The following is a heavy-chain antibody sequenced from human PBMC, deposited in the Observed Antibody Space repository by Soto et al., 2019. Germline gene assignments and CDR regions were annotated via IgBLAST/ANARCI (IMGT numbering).Heavy chain of an antibody. CDR3: ARAETITMVRGVMDWFDP. CDR1: GGSIGSSSYY. Sequence: SETLSLTCTVSGGSIGSSSYYWSWIRQPPGKGLEWIGYIYYSGSTNYNPSLKSRVTISVDTSKNQFSLKLSSVTAADTAVYYCARAETITMVRGVMDWFDPWGQGTLVTVSS. J-gene: IGHJ5*02. V-gene: IGHV4-61*01. CDR2: IYYSGST. D-gene: IGHD3-10*01.